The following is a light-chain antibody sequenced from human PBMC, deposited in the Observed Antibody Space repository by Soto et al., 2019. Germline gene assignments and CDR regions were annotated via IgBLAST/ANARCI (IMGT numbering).Light chain of an antibody. V-gene: IGKV1-39*01. J-gene: IGKJ5*01. CDR1: QSISSC. Sequence: SQVTQSPSTLSASVGPRVTITCRASQSISSCLAWYQQKPVKAPKLMXYAASSLQSGVPSRFSGSGSGTDFTLTISSLQPEDFATYYCQQSYSTPPITFGQGTRLEIK. CDR3: QQSYSTPPIT. CDR2: AAS.